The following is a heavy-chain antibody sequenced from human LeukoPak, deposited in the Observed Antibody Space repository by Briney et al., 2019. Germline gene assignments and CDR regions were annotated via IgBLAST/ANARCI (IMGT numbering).Heavy chain of an antibody. V-gene: IGHV1-69*13. CDR3: ARAYEGDGSGFYSFGY. J-gene: IGHJ4*02. Sequence: ASVKVSCKASGGTFSSYAISWVRQAPGQGLEWMGGIIPIFGTANYAQKFQGRVTITADESTSTAYMELSSLRSEDTAVYYCARAYEGDGSGFYSFGYGGRGTLVPVSS. CDR1: GGTFSSYA. CDR2: IIPIFGTA. D-gene: IGHD3-22*01.